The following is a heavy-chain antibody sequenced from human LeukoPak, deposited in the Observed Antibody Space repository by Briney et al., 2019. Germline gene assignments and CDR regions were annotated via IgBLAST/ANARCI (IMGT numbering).Heavy chain of an antibody. J-gene: IGHJ5*02. D-gene: IGHD4-17*01. Sequence: GGSLRLSCAASGFTFSYYEMNWVRQAPGKGLEWVSYISSSGSTIYYADSVKGRFTISRDNAKNSLYLQMNSLRAEDTAVYYCARDLIHDYGDLNWFDPWGQGTLVTVSS. CDR2: ISSSGSTI. CDR1: GFTFSYYE. CDR3: ARDLIHDYGDLNWFDP. V-gene: IGHV3-48*03.